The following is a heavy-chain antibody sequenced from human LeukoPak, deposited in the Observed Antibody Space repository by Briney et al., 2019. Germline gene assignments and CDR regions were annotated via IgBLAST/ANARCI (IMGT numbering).Heavy chain of an antibody. CDR3: AKDLSSSWYDAFDI. Sequence: GGSLRLSCAASGFTFSSYAMHWVRQAPGKGLEWVAVISYDGSNKYYADSVKGRFTISRDNSKNTLYLQMNSLRAEDTAVYYCAKDLSSSWYDAFDIWGQGTMVTVSS. CDR2: ISYDGSNK. D-gene: IGHD6-13*01. V-gene: IGHV3-30-3*01. CDR1: GFTFSSYA. J-gene: IGHJ3*02.